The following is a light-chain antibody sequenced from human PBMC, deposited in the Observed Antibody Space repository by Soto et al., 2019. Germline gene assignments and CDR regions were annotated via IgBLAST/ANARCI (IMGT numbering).Light chain of an antibody. V-gene: IGKV4-1*01. Sequence: DTVMTQSPDSLTVSLGERATIKCKCSQSLFYSSNNRNYLAWYQQKGGQRPRLLISWASTRESGVPERFSGSGPGTEFTPTISNLQADDVGVSYCHQYFSAPQAFGGGTRVDI. CDR2: WAS. J-gene: IGKJ4*01. CDR3: HQYFSAPQA. CDR1: QSLFYSSNNRNY.